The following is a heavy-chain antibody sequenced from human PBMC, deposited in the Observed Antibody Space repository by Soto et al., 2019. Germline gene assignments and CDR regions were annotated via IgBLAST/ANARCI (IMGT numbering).Heavy chain of an antibody. D-gene: IGHD4-17*01. CDR3: VKYTVTEDRGEH. V-gene: IGHV3-23*01. Sequence: EVQLLESGGGLVQPGGSLRLSCSSSGFIFGSYAMAWVRQPPGKGLEWVSGASRSGAYTFYAPSVRGRFSISRDNSRDTLWLQMDSLRVEDTALYFCVKYTVTEDRGEHWGQGTLVTVSS. CDR1: GFIFGSYA. CDR2: ASRSGAYT. J-gene: IGHJ4*02.